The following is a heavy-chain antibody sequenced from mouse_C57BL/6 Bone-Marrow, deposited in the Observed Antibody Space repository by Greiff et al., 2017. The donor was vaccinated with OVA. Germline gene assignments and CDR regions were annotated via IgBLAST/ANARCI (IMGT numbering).Heavy chain of an antibody. Sequence: QVQLQQPGAELVKPGASVKLSCKASGYTFTSYWMQWVQQRPGQGLEWIGEIDPSDSYTNYNQKFKGKATLTVDTSSSTAYMQLSSLTSEDSAVYYCASGGDYWGQGTTLTVSS. CDR2: IDPSDSYT. CDR3: ASGGDY. CDR1: GYTFTSYW. V-gene: IGHV1-50*01. J-gene: IGHJ2*01.